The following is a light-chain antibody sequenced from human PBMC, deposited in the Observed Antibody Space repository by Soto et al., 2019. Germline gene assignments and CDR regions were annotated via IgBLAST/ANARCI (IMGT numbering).Light chain of an antibody. J-gene: IGLJ2*01. CDR2: DDK. V-gene: IGLV3-21*02. Sequence: SYELTQPPSESVAPGQTAIITCGGDNLQTKNVPWYQQRPGQAPVLVIYDDKKRPSGIPERFSGSSSGNLATLTLIRVESRDEADYYCQVWDTNSGAVFGGGTKLTVL. CDR3: QVWDTNSGAV. CDR1: NLQTKN.